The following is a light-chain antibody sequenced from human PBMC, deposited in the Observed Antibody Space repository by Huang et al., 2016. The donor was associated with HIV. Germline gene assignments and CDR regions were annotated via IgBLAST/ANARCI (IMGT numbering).Light chain of an antibody. CDR3: QHYNNWPPRYT. J-gene: IGKJ2*01. CDR1: QNVNNN. Sequence: EVVMTQSPATLSVSPGERAALSCRASQNVNNNLAWYQRMPGQAPRLLIYDASTRATNIPARFSGSGSGTEFTLAISSLQSEDFAVYYCQHYNNWPPRYTFGQGTKLEI. V-gene: IGKV3-15*01. CDR2: DAS.